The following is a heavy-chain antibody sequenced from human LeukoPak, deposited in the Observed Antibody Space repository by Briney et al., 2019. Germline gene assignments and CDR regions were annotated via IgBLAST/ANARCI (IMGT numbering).Heavy chain of an antibody. V-gene: IGHV5-51*01. CDR2: IYPGDSDT. Sequence: GASLKISCKGSGYHFTYYWIGWVRQMPGKGLEWMGIIYPGDSDTRYSPSFQGQVTISADKSISTAYLQWSSLKASDTAMYYCARHAPRTGYYDAFDIWGQGTMVAVSS. J-gene: IGHJ3*02. CDR3: ARHAPRTGYYDAFDI. D-gene: IGHD3-22*01. CDR1: GYHFTYYW.